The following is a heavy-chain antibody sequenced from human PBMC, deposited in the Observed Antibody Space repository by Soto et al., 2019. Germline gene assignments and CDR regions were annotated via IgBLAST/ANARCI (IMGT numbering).Heavy chain of an antibody. Sequence: EVQLLESGGGLVQPGGSLRLSCAASGFPFSSRAMSWVRQAPGKGLEWVSAISGSGTITYYADSVKGRFTISRDTSKNTLYLQMNSXXXXXXXXXXXXEWARXCSGADCRAWGXGTLVTVSS. CDR1: GFPFSSRA. V-gene: IGHV3-23*01. D-gene: IGHD2-15*01. CDR3: XEWARXCSGADCRA. J-gene: IGHJ5*02. CDR2: ISGSGTIT.